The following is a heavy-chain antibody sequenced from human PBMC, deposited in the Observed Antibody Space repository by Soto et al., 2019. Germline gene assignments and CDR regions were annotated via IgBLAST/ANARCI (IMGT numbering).Heavy chain of an antibody. Sequence: QVQLQESGPGLVKPSQTLSLTCTVSGGSISSGGYYWSWIRQHPGKGLEWIGYIYYSGSTYYNPSLKSRVTISVDTSKNQFSLKLSSVTAADTAVYYCARDRPRGKLVHKYSYYGMDVWGQGTTVTVSS. CDR2: IYYSGST. CDR3: ARDRPRGKLVHKYSYYGMDV. J-gene: IGHJ6*02. V-gene: IGHV4-31*03. CDR1: GGSISSGGYY. D-gene: IGHD6-6*01.